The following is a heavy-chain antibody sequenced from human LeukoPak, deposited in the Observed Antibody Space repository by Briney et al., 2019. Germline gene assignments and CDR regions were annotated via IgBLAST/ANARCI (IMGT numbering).Heavy chain of an antibody. Sequence: GGSLRLSCAASGFTVSSNYMTWVRQAPGKGLEWVSVIYSGGSTYYADSVKGRFTISRDNSKNTLYLQMNSLGAEDTAVYYCTRNWGSDNWFDPWGQGTLVTVSS. CDR2: IYSGGST. CDR3: TRNWGSDNWFDP. V-gene: IGHV3-53*01. J-gene: IGHJ5*02. CDR1: GFTVSSNY. D-gene: IGHD7-27*01.